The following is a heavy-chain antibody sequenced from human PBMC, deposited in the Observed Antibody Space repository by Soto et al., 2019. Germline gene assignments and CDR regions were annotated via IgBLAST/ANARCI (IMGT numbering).Heavy chain of an antibody. D-gene: IGHD2-21*01. V-gene: IGHV1-69*01. CDR1: GGDFSNYA. J-gene: IGHJ6*02. CDR2: IIPIFRTA. CDR3: ARDSLIPSAADYYFAMDV. Sequence: QVQLVQSGAEVKKPGSSVKVSCKASGGDFSNYAISWVRQAPGQGPEWMGGIIPIFRTATYAQKFQGRVTITADDSTRTAYMELSGLTSEDTADYYCARDSLIPSAADYYFAMDVWGQGTTVTVSS.